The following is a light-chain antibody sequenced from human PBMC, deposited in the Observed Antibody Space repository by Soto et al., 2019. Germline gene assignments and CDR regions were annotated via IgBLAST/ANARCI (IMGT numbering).Light chain of an antibody. J-gene: IGLJ1*01. CDR2: EVS. CDR3: SSYTRSSTSYV. CDR1: RSDIGSYNY. V-gene: IGLV2-14*01. Sequence: QSALTQPASVSGSPGQSITISCSGTRSDIGSYNYVSWYQQHPGKAPKLMIYEVSNRPSRVSNRFSGSKSGNTASLTISGLQAEDEADYYCSSYTRSSTSYVFGTGTKVTVL.